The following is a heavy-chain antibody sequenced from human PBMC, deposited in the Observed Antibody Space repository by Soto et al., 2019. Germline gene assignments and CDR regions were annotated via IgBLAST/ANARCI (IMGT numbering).Heavy chain of an antibody. Sequence: EVQLLESGGGLVQPGGSLRLSCAASGFPVSSYAMSWVRQAPGKGLEWVSVISGSGDSKYYADSVKGRFTISRDNSKHTLYLQMNSLRVEATAVYYCAIRAYGSDFDYWGQGTLVTVSS. CDR1: GFPVSSYA. CDR3: AIRAYGSDFDY. D-gene: IGHD3-10*01. J-gene: IGHJ4*02. V-gene: IGHV3-23*01. CDR2: ISGSGDSK.